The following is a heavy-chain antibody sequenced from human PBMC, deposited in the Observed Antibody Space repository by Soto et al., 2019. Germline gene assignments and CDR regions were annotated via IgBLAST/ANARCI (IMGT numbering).Heavy chain of an antibody. CDR3: TTGDSSGFK. J-gene: IGHJ4*02. CDR2: IKSKTDGGTT. CDR1: GFTFSNAW. D-gene: IGHD3-22*01. V-gene: IGHV3-15*01. Sequence: PXVCLRLSCTACGFTFSNAWMSGVRQAPGKGLEWVGRIKSKTDGGTTDYAAPVKGRFTISRDDSKNTLYLQMNSLKTEDTAVHYSTTGDSSGFKWGQGTLVTVSS.